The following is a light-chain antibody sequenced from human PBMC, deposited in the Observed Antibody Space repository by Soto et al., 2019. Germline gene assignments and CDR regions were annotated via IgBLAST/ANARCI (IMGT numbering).Light chain of an antibody. Sequence: AIQLTQSPSSLSASVGDRVTITCRASQGISSALVWYQQKPGKAPKLLIYDASTLESGVPSRFSGSGYGTDFTLTISSLRPEDFATYYCQQSYSTPSITFGQGTRLEIK. V-gene: IGKV1-13*02. CDR3: QQSYSTPSIT. CDR1: QGISSA. J-gene: IGKJ5*01. CDR2: DAS.